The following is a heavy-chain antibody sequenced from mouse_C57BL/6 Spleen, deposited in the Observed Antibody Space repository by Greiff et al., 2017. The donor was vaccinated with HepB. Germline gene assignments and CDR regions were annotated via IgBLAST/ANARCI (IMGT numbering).Heavy chain of an antibody. J-gene: IGHJ4*01. CDR2: IHPNSGST. CDR3: ARGDDGYEGAMDY. Sequence: QVQLQQSGAELVKPGASVKLSCKASGYTFTSYWMHWVKQRPGQGLEWIGMIHPNSGSTNYNEKFKSKATLTVDKSFSTAYMQLSSLTSEDSAVYYCARGDDGYEGAMDYWGQGTSVTVSS. V-gene: IGHV1-64*01. D-gene: IGHD2-3*01. CDR1: GYTFTSYW.